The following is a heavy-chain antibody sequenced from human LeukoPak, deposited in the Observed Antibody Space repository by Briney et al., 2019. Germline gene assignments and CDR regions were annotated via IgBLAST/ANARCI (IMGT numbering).Heavy chain of an antibody. J-gene: IGHJ5*02. D-gene: IGHD3-3*01. Sequence: GGSLRLSCAASGFTFSSYSMNWVRQAPGKGLEWVSYISSSSSTIYYADSVKGRFTISRDNAKNSLYLQMNSLRAEDTAVYYCARDNTIFGVVIIGPNWFDPWGQGTLVTVSS. V-gene: IGHV3-48*01. CDR3: ARDNTIFGVVIIGPNWFDP. CDR1: GFTFSSYS. CDR2: ISSSSSTI.